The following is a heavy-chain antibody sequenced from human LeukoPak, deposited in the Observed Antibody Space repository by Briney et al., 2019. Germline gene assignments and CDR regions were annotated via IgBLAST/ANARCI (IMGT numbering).Heavy chain of an antibody. CDR3: AREYPLLTYYYGSGSYRYWFDP. CDR1: GFPFSSYA. Sequence: GGSLRLSCAASGFPFSSYAMHWVRQAPGKGLEWVSIIFGADKNTTYYADSVKGRFTVSRDNSKNTLDLQMNSLRAEETAVYYCAREYPLLTYYYGSGSYRYWFDPWGQGTLVTVSS. CDR2: IFGADKNTT. V-gene: IGHV3-23*01. D-gene: IGHD3-10*01. J-gene: IGHJ5*02.